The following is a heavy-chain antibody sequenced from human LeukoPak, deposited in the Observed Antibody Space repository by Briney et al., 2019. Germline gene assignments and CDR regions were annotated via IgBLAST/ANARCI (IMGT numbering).Heavy chain of an antibody. V-gene: IGHV3-11*01. CDR3: ARVDYDILTGYYDY. CDR1: GFTFSDYY. CDR2: ISSSGSTI. Sequence: GGSLRLSCAASGFTFSDYYMSWIRLAPGKGLEWVSYISSSGSTIYYADSVKGRFTISRDNAKNSLYLQMNSLGAEDTAVYYCARVDYDILTGYYDYWGQGTLVTVSS. J-gene: IGHJ4*02. D-gene: IGHD3-9*01.